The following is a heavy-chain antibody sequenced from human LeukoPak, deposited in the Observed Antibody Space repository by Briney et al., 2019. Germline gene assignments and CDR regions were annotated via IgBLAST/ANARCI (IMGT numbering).Heavy chain of an antibody. Sequence: SETLSLTCTVSGGSISSGSYYWSWIRQPPGKGLEWLVYIYYSGSTNSNPSLKRRVTISVDTSKNQFSLKLSSVTAADTAVYYCARVFSDGYNWAYFDYWGQGTLVTVSS. V-gene: IGHV4-61*01. CDR3: ARVFSDGYNWAYFDY. J-gene: IGHJ4*02. CDR2: IYYSGST. D-gene: IGHD5-24*01. CDR1: GGSISSGSYY.